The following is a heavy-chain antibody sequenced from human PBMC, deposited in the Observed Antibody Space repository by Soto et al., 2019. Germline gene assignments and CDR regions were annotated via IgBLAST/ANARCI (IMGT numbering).Heavy chain of an antibody. J-gene: IGHJ5*02. CDR2: INPNSGGT. CDR3: ARDGGGRFGGSLNWFDP. D-gene: IGHD3-16*01. Sequence: ATVKLSCKASGYTFTGYYMHWVRQAPGQRLEWMGWINPNSGGTNYAQKYQGWVTMTRDTSISTAYMELSRLRSDDTAVYYCARDGGGRFGGSLNWFDPWGQGTLVTVSS. V-gene: IGHV1-2*04. CDR1: GYTFTGYY.